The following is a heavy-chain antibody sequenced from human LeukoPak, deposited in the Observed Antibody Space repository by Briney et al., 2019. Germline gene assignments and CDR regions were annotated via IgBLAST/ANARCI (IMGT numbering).Heavy chain of an antibody. J-gene: IGHJ5*02. CDR3: ATRYYYDSSGYYYA. Sequence: SETLSLTCTVSGGSISSSSYYWGWIRQPLGKGLEWIGNTYYSGSTYYNPSLKSRVTISVDTSKNQFSLKLSSVTAADTAVYYCATRYYYDSSGYYYAWGQGTLVTVSS. CDR2: TYYSGST. D-gene: IGHD3-22*01. V-gene: IGHV4-39*01. CDR1: GGSISSSSYY.